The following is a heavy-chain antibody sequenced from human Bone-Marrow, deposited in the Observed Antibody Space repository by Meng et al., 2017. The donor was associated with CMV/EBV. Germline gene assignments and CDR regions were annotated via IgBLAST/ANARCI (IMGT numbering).Heavy chain of an antibody. CDR3: AGGWESCIFDY. Sequence: ASVKVSCKASGYSFTSYYMHWVRQAPGQGLEWMGWINPNSGGTNYTQKFQGRVTMTTDTSISTAYMELSSLRSDDTAVYYCAGGWESCIFDYWGQGALVTVSS. D-gene: IGHD2-8*01. CDR1: GYSFTSYY. CDR2: INPNSGGT. V-gene: IGHV1-2*02. J-gene: IGHJ4*02.